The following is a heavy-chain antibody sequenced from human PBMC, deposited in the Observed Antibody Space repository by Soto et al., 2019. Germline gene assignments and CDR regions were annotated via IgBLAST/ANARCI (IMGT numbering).Heavy chain of an antibody. Sequence: QVQLVQSGAEVKKPGASVKVSCKASGYTFTSYGISWVRQAPGQGLEWMGGISAYNGNTNYAQKLQGRVTMTTDTSTSTAYMELRSLRHDDTAVYYCARVFEYCSSTRCPCVSPYYYSYYMDVWGKGTTVTVSS. D-gene: IGHD2-2*01. CDR1: GYTFTSYG. J-gene: IGHJ6*03. CDR2: ISAYNGNT. CDR3: ARVFEYCSSTRCPCVSPYYYSYYMDV. V-gene: IGHV1-18*01.